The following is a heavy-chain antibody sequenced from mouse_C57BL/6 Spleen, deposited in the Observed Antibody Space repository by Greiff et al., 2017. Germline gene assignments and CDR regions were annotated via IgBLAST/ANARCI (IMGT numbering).Heavy chain of an antibody. J-gene: IGHJ1*03. CDR3: AREGGGGFYYGSSYWYFDV. Sequence: EVNVVESGGGLVKPGGSLKLSCAASGFTFSSYAMSWVRQTPEKRLEWFATLSDGGSYTYYPDNVKGRFTISRDNAKNNLYLQMSHLKSEDTAMYYCAREGGGGFYYGSSYWYFDVWGTGTTVTVSS. V-gene: IGHV5-4*01. CDR1: GFTFSSYA. D-gene: IGHD1-1*01. CDR2: LSDGGSYT.